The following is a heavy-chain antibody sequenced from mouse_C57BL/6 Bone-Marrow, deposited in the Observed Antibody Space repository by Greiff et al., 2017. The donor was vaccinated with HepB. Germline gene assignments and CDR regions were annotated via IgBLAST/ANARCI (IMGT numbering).Heavy chain of an antibody. D-gene: IGHD2-1*01. J-gene: IGHJ4*01. Sequence: VQLKESGGDLVKPGGSLKLSCAASGFTFSSYGMSWVRQTPDKRLEWVATISSGGSYTYYPDSVKGRFTISRDNAKNTLYLQMSSLKSEDTAMYYCARPRYGNYPMDYWGQGTSVTVSS. CDR2: ISSGGSYT. V-gene: IGHV5-6*01. CDR3: ARPRYGNYPMDY. CDR1: GFTFSSYG.